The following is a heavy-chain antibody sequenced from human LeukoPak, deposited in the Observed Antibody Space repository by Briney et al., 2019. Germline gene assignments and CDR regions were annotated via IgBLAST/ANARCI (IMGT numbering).Heavy chain of an antibody. D-gene: IGHD7-27*01. CDR1: GFNFGSHW. J-gene: IGHJ4*02. CDR2: INSGGSGT. V-gene: IGHV3-74*01. CDR3: ASSLGPLTEY. Sequence: RGSLRLSCAASGFNFGSHWMHWVRQTPGQGLLWVSRINSGGSGTSYADSVEGRFTISRDNAKNTVSLQMNSLRAEDTAVYFCASSLGPLTEYWGQGTLVTVSS.